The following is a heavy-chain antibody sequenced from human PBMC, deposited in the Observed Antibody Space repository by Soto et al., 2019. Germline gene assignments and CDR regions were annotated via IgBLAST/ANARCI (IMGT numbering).Heavy chain of an antibody. J-gene: IGHJ3*02. CDR1: GFTFSSYW. Sequence: EVQPVESGGGLVQPGGSLRLSCAAYGFTFSSYWMSWVRQAPGKGLECVANIKQAGSEKYYVDSVKGRFTISRDNAKNSLYLQMNSLRAVDTAVYYCARDKRATGHDAFDIWGQGTMVTVSS. CDR2: IKQAGSEK. D-gene: IGHD1-26*01. V-gene: IGHV3-7*01. CDR3: ARDKRATGHDAFDI.